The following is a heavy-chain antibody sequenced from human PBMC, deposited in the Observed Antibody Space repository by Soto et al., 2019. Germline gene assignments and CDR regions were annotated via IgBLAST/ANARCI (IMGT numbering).Heavy chain of an antibody. V-gene: IGHV1-8*01. CDR2: MNANSGSA. D-gene: IGHD6-13*01. J-gene: IGHJ4*02. Sequence: ASVKVSCKASGYTFTSYDINWVRQATGQGLEWMGWMNANSGSAGYAQNFQGRVTLTRDTSMSTAYMELSGLRSEDTAMYDCARGGPAAGFDYWGQGTLVTVSS. CDR3: ARGGPAAGFDY. CDR1: GYTFTSYD.